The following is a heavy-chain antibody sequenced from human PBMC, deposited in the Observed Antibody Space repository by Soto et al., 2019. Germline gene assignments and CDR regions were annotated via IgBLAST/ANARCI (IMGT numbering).Heavy chain of an antibody. Sequence: SETLSLTCTVSGGSISSYYWSWIRQPPGKGLEWIGYIYNSGSTNYNPSLKSRVTISVDTSKNQFSLKLSSVPAADTAAYYGASKQADTGVDYCGKGTMVAVSS. CDR2: IYNSGST. V-gene: IGHV4-59*01. CDR3: ASKQADTGVDY. J-gene: IGHJ4*02. CDR1: GGSISSYY. D-gene: IGHD2-15*01.